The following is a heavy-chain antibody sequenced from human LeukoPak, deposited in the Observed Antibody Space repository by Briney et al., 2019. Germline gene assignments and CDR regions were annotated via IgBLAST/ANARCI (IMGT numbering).Heavy chain of an antibody. Sequence: PSETLSLTCAVYGGSFSGYYWSWIRQPPGKGLEWIGEINHSGSTNYNPSLKSRVTISVDTSKNQFSLKLSSVTAADTAVYYCARVGYSGYPTHYWGQGTLVTVSS. V-gene: IGHV4-34*01. CDR1: GGSFSGYY. J-gene: IGHJ4*02. D-gene: IGHD5-12*01. CDR2: INHSGST. CDR3: ARVGYSGYPTHY.